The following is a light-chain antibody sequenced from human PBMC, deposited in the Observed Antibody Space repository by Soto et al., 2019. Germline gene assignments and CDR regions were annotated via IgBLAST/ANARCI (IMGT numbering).Light chain of an antibody. Sequence: EIVFTQAPAILYLSPGERATLSCRAIQSVSSYLAWYQQKPGQAPRLLIYDASNRATGIPARFSGSGSGADFTLTISSLEPEDIAVYYCQQRSNWPPMYTFGQGTKLEIK. J-gene: IGKJ2*01. CDR1: QSVSSY. V-gene: IGKV3-11*01. CDR3: QQRSNWPPMYT. CDR2: DAS.